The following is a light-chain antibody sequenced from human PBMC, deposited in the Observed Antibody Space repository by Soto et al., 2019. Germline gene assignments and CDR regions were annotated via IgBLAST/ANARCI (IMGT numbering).Light chain of an antibody. CDR1: QSVSSSF. CDR3: QLYGSSPRWT. Sequence: EIYFAQSPSPPSFSPVEIATLSRTALQSVSSSFLAWYQQRPGQAPRLIIYAASSRATGIPDRFSGSGSGTDFTLTISRLEPEDFAVYYCQLYGSSPRWTFGQGTKVDIK. J-gene: IGKJ1*01. CDR2: AAS. V-gene: IGKV3-20*01.